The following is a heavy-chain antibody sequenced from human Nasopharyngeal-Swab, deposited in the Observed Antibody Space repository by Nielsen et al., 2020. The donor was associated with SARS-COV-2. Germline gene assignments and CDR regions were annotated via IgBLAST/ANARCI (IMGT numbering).Heavy chain of an antibody. CDR3: VKDSTWFDP. J-gene: IGHJ5*02. V-gene: IGHV3-23*01. Sequence: GGSLRLSCAASGFTFSSYAMSWFRQAPGKGLEWVSAITPSGDSTYYADSVKGRFTISRDNSKNTLYLQMNSLRAEDTAVYYCVKDSTWFDPWGQGTLVTVSS. CDR2: ITPSGDST. CDR1: GFTFSSYA.